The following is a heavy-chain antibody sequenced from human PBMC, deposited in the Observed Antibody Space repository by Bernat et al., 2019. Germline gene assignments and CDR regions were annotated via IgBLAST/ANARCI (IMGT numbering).Heavy chain of an antibody. CDR1: RFTFSNYS. CDR3: ARELWLGIEAVGVDY. Sequence: EVQLVESGGGLVQPGGSLRPSCAASRFTFSNYSMNWVRQAPGKGLEWVSYISSSSSTIYYADSVKGRFTVSRDNAKNSLYMQMNSLRAEDTAVYYCARELWLGIEAVGVDYWGQGTLVTVSS. CDR2: ISSSSSTI. D-gene: IGHD1-26*01. J-gene: IGHJ4*02. V-gene: IGHV3-48*01.